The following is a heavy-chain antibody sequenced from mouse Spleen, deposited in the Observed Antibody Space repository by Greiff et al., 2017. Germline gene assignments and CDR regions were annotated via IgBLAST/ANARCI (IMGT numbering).Heavy chain of an antibody. Sequence: EVQLQQSGPVLVKPGASVKMSCKASGYTFTDYYMNWVKQSHGKSLEWIGVINPYNGGTSYNQKFKGKATLTVDKSSSTAYMELNSLTSEDSAVYYCARSGELGHYFDYWGQGTTLTVSS. CDR1: GYTFTDYY. J-gene: IGHJ2*01. CDR2: INPYNGGT. D-gene: IGHD4-1*01. CDR3: ARSGELGHYFDY. V-gene: IGHV1-19*01.